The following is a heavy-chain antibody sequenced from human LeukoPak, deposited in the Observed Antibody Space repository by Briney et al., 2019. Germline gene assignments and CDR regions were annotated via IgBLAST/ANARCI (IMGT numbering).Heavy chain of an antibody. CDR2: INPNSGDT. V-gene: IGHV1-2*06. J-gene: IGHJ4*02. Sequence: ASVKVSCKASGYTFTGYYMHWVRQAPGQGLEWMGRINPNSGDTNYAQKFQGRVTMTRDTSISTAYMELSRLTSDDTAVYYCARGRYGLLSGYDYWGQGAMVTVSS. CDR3: ARGRYGLLSGYDY. CDR1: GYTFTGYY. D-gene: IGHD3-22*01.